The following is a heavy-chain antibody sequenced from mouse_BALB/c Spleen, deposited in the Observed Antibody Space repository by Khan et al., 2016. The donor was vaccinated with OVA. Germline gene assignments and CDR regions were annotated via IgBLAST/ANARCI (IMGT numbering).Heavy chain of an antibody. CDR3: ARLYWYCDV. Sequence: MQLKQSGAELVKPGASVKLSCTASGFNIKDNYMHWVKQRPEQGLEWIGRIDPANGNTKYDPKFQGKATITADTSSNTAYLQLSSLTSEDTAVYYCARLYWYCDVWCAGTTVTVSS. CDR2: IDPANGNT. V-gene: IGHV14-3*02. CDR1: GFNIKDNY. J-gene: IGHJ1*01.